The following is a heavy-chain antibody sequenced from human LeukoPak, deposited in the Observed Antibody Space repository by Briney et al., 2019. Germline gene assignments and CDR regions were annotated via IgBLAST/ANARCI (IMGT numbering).Heavy chain of an antibody. V-gene: IGHV3-30*04. CDR3: ARRGGFDF. J-gene: IGHJ4*02. D-gene: IGHD3-16*01. CDR2: ISYDGSNK. Sequence: GRSLRLSCAASGFTFSSYAMHWVRQAPGKGLEWVAVISYDGSNKYYADSVKGRFTISRDNSKNTLYLQMNSLRAEDTAVYYCARRGGFDFWGQGTLVTVSS. CDR1: GFTFSSYA.